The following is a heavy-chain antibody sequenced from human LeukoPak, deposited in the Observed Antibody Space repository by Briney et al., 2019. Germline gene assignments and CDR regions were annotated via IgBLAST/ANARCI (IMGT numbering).Heavy chain of an antibody. CDR3: APDLRGSAWSLDD. J-gene: IGHJ4*02. D-gene: IGHD6-13*01. Sequence: PGGSLRLSCAASGFTFSSYGMSWVRQAPGKGLEWVAVISGSGGSTYYADSVKGQFTISRDNSKNTLYLQMNSLRAEDSAVYYCAPDLRGSAWSLDDWGQGTLVTVSS. CDR2: ISGSGGST. V-gene: IGHV3-23*01. CDR1: GFTFSSYG.